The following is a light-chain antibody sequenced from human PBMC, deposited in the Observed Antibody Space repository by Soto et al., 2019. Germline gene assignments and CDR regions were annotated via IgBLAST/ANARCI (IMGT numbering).Light chain of an antibody. J-gene: IGKJ1*01. V-gene: IGKV1-39*01. Sequence: DIQMTQSPSSLSASVGDRVTITCRASQSISSYLNWYQQKPGKAPKLLIYAASSLQSGVPSRFSGSGSGTDFTLTISSLQPEDFATYYCQQSYSTPPTFGHWTKVEIK. CDR1: QSISSY. CDR2: AAS. CDR3: QQSYSTPPT.